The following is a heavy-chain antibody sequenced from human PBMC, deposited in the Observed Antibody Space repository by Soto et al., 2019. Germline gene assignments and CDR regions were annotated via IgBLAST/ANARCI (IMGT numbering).Heavy chain of an antibody. CDR2: IIPISATT. Sequence: SVKVSCKASGGTFSSDPISWVRQAPGQGLEWMGGIIPISATTDYAHKFQGRVTITADESTSTVYVELNGLRSEDSAVYYCARGGAEAPSFDFWRQGTPVTVSS. J-gene: IGHJ4*02. D-gene: IGHD3-16*01. V-gene: IGHV1-69*13. CDR3: ARGGAEAPSFDF. CDR1: GGTFSSDP.